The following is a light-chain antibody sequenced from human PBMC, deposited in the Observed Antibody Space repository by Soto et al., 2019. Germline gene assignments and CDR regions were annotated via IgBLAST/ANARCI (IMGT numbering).Light chain of an antibody. Sequence: EIVLTQSPGTLSLSPGERATLSCRASQSVSSSYLAWYQQKPGQAPRLLIYGASSRATGIPDRFSGSGSGTDFTLTISILEPEDFAVYYCQQYGSSPPYTFGQGNKLEIK. V-gene: IGKV3-20*01. CDR3: QQYGSSPPYT. CDR2: GAS. CDR1: QSVSSSY. J-gene: IGKJ2*01.